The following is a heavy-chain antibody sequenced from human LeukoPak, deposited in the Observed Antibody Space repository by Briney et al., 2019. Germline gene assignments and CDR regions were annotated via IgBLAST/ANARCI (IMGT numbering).Heavy chain of an antibody. CDR1: GFTFSSYG. D-gene: IGHD4-23*01. J-gene: IGHJ6*03. Sequence: GGSLRLSCAASGFTFSSYGMHWVRQAPGKGLEWVAVISYDGSNKYYADSVKGRFTISRDNAKNSLYLQMNSLRAEDTAVYYCARLTVVPGYYMDVWGKGTTVTVSS. CDR3: ARLTVVPGYYMDV. V-gene: IGHV3-30*03. CDR2: ISYDGSNK.